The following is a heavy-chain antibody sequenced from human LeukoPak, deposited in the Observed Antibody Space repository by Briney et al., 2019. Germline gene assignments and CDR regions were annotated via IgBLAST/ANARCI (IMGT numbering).Heavy chain of an antibody. CDR3: AKGDSFDS. V-gene: IGHV1-2*02. J-gene: IGHJ4*02. Sequence: GASVKVSCKTSGYSFVGYYIHWVRRARGQGLVWMGWVVPLTGGTKYAPRFQGRVTMTRDTSISTAYMEVTSLKFDDTAMYYCAKGDSFDSWGQGTLVTVSS. D-gene: IGHD3-16*01. CDR1: GYSFVGYY. CDR2: VVPLTGGT.